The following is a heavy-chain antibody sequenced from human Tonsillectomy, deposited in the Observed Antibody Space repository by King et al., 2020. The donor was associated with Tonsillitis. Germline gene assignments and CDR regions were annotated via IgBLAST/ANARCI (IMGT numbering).Heavy chain of an antibody. D-gene: IGHD5-24*01. CDR3: ARDLGEEEMTTFDY. CDR1: GYTFTSYG. V-gene: IGHV1-18*01. CDR2: ISGYNGKT. Sequence: QLVQSGAEVKKPGASVKVSCKASGYTFTSYGISGVRQAPGPGLEWMGWISGYNGKTNSAQNLQGRVTMTTDTSPRTAYMELRSLRSDDTAVYYCARDLGEEEMTTFDYWGQGSLVTVSS. J-gene: IGHJ4*02.